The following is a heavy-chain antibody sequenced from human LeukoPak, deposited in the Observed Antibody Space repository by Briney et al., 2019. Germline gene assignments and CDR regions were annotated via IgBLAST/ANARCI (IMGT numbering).Heavy chain of an antibody. CDR1: RFTFADYA. CDR3: AKDIGGTYYYDSSGCLFEY. CDR2: IRSNSGSI. Sequence: SMSLSYAASRFTFADYAMHLVRQAPGNGLDSVSRIRSNSGSIGYADSVKGRFTISRDNAKNSLYLQMNSLRAEDTALYYCAKDIGGTYYYDSSGCLFEYWGQGTLVTVSS. J-gene: IGHJ4*02. D-gene: IGHD3-22*01. V-gene: IGHV3-9*01.